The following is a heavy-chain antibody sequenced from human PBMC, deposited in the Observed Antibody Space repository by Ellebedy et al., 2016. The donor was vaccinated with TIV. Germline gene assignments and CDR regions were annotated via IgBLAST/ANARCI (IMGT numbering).Heavy chain of an antibody. CDR1: GGSISSYY. J-gene: IGHJ3*01. V-gene: IGHV4-59*01. CDR2: IYYSGST. Sequence: SETLSLXXTVSGGSISSYYWSWIRQPPGKGLEWIGYIYYSGSTNYNPSLKSRVTISVDTSKNQFSLKLSSVTAGDTAVYYCARLYPTRFGELLRPWGQGTMVTVSS. D-gene: IGHD3-10*01. CDR3: ARLYPTRFGELLRP.